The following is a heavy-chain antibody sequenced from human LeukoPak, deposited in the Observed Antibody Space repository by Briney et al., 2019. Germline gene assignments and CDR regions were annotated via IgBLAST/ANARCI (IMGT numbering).Heavy chain of an antibody. CDR3: ARDPSTTGRWGFDY. CDR1: GGSISSYY. J-gene: IGHJ4*02. CDR2: IYTSGST. V-gene: IGHV4-4*07. Sequence: AETLSLTCTVSGGSISSYYWSWIRQPAGKGLEWIGRIYTSGSTNYNPSLKSRVTMSVDTSKNQFSLKLSSVTAADTAVYYCARDPSTTGRWGFDYWGQGTLVTVSS. D-gene: IGHD3-16*01.